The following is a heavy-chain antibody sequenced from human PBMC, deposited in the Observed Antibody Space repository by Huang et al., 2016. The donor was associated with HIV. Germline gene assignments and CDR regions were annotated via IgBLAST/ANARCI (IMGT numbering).Heavy chain of an antibody. CDR1: GFNFLTYA. CDR3: ARDKEAGTPFFDP. J-gene: IGHJ5*02. Sequence: QVQLVQSGAEVEKPGASVNLSCKASGFNFLTYALHWVRQAPGQRLSWMGWIKGAGCTKYSQKFQGRVNITRDRSASTVYVDCKSRTYEDTAVYYCARDKEAGTPFFDPWGQGTLVTVSS. V-gene: IGHV1-3*01. CDR2: IKGAGCT. D-gene: IGHD6-19*01.